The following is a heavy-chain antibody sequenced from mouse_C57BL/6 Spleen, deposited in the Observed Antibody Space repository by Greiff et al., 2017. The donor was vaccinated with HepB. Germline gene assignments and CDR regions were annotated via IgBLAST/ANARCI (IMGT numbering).Heavy chain of an antibody. CDR2: IYPGSGNT. D-gene: IGHD1-1*01. Sequence: QVQLQQSGAELVRPGASVKLSCKASGYTFTDYYINWVKQRPGQGLEWIARIYPGSGNTYYNEKFKGKATLTAEKSSSTAYMQLSSLTSEDSAVYFCARNYYGSSFAYWDQGTLVTVSA. CDR3: ARNYYGSSFAY. V-gene: IGHV1-76*01. J-gene: IGHJ3*01. CDR1: GYTFTDYY.